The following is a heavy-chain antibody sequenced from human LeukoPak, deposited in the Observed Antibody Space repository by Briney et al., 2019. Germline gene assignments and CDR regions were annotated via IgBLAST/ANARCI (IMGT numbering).Heavy chain of an antibody. CDR2: ISGYNDNT. Sequence: ASVKVSCKASGYTFTTYGISWVRQAPGQGLEWMGWISGYNDNTNYAQKFQGRVTITADESTSTAYMELSSLRSEDTAVYYCARGTYGSGVAGYYYYYYYMDVWGKGTTVTISS. CDR3: ARGTYGSGVAGYYYYYYYMDV. J-gene: IGHJ6*03. CDR1: GYTFTTYG. V-gene: IGHV1-18*01. D-gene: IGHD3-10*01.